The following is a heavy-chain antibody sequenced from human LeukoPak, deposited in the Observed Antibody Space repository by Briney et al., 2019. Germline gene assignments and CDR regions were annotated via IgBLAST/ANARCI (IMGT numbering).Heavy chain of an antibody. V-gene: IGHV6-1*01. Sequence: SQTLSLTCAISGDSVSSNSAAWIWIRQSPSRGLEWLGRTYYRSKWYTEYAVSVKSRITINPDTSKNQFSLQLSSVNPEDTTVYYCARLGSGSNYWGQGTLVTVSS. CDR3: ARLGSGSNY. CDR1: GDSVSSNSAA. D-gene: IGHD3-10*01. CDR2: TYYRSKWYT. J-gene: IGHJ4*02.